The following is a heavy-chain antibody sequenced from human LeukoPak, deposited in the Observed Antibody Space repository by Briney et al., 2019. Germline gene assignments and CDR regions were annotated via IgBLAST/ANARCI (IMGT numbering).Heavy chain of an antibody. V-gene: IGHV6-1*01. D-gene: IGHD3-22*01. CDR3: ARGNYYDSSGSSPDFDY. J-gene: IGHJ4*02. CDR2: TYYRSKWYN. CDR1: GDSVSSNSAA. Sequence: SQTLSLTCAISGDSVSSNSAAWNWIRQSPSRGLEWLGRTYYRSKWYNDYAVSVKSRITINPDTSKNQFSLQLNSVTPEDTAVYYCARGNYYDSSGSSPDFDYWGQGTLVTVSS.